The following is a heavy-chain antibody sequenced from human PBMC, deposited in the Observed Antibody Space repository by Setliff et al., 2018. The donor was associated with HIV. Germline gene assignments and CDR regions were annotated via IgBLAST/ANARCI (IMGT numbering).Heavy chain of an antibody. J-gene: IGHJ4*02. D-gene: IGHD6-19*01. CDR1: GGTFSSYA. Sequence: ASVKVSCKASGGTFSSYAISWVRQAPGQGLEWMGGIIPIFGTANYAQKFQGRVTITADESTSTAYMELSRLRSDDTAVYYCARVGNSGWYILDYWGQGTLVTVSS. CDR3: ARVGNSGWYILDY. CDR2: IIPIFGTA. V-gene: IGHV1-69*13.